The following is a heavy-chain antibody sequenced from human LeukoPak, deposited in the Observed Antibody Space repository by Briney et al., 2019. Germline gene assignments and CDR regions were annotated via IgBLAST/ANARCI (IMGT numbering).Heavy chain of an antibody. CDR1: RGSISSDS. J-gene: IGHJ4*02. V-gene: IGHV4-59*01. Sequence: SETLSLTCSVSRGSISSDSWTWIRQPPGKTLEWVGKIHFGGSPNYNPSLRGRVTISVDNSRKYFSLRLTSVTSADTAIYYCAREASGTFFNWGQGTLVSVSS. CDR2: IHFGGSP. CDR3: AREASGTFFN. D-gene: IGHD1-26*01.